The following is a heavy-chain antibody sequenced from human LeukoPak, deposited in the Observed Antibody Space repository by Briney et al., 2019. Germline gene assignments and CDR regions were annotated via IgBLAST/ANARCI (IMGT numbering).Heavy chain of an antibody. Sequence: PGGSLRLSCAASGFTFSSNAMSWVRHAPGKGLEWVSSISGSGGSTYYADSVKGRFTISRDNSKNTLYLQMNSLRAEHTAVYYCAKEVYSSSWYGRYYGMDVWGQGTTVTVSS. CDR1: GFTFSSNA. D-gene: IGHD6-13*01. CDR3: AKEVYSSSWYGRYYGMDV. V-gene: IGHV3-23*01. CDR2: ISGSGGST. J-gene: IGHJ6*02.